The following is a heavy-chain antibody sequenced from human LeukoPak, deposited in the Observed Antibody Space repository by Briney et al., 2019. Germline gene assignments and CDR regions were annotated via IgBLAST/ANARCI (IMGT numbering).Heavy chain of an antibody. D-gene: IGHD3-10*01. CDR2: IDSDGITT. V-gene: IGHV3-74*01. CDR3: ARTLALYGSGSFFDF. J-gene: IGHJ4*02. CDR1: GLTFSNFW. Sequence: GGSLRLFCAVSGLTFSNFWMHWVRHAPGKGLVWVSGIDSDGITTRYADSVKGRFTISRDNAKNTLYLQMNSLRDEDTAVYYCARTLALYGSGSFFDFWGQGTLVTVSS.